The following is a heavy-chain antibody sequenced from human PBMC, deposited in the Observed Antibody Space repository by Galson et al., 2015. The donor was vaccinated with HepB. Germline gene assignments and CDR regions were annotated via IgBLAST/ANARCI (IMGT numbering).Heavy chain of an antibody. CDR1: GFTFDDYA. CDR2: ISWNSGST. J-gene: IGHJ5*02. D-gene: IGHD2-2*01. V-gene: IGHV3-9*01. Sequence: SLRLSCAASGFTFDDYAMHWVRQAPGKGLEWVSGISWNSGSTGYADSVKGRFTISRDNAKNSLYLQMNSLRAEDTALYYCAKSGCSSTSCYANWFDPWGQGTLVTVST. CDR3: AKSGCSSTSCYANWFDP.